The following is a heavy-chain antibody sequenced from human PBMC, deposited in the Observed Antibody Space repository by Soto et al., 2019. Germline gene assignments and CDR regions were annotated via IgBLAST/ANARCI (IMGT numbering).Heavy chain of an antibody. J-gene: IGHJ4*02. CDR3: AKDIHPQLKYYFDY. Sequence: GGSLRLSCAASGFTFDDYAMHWVRQAPGKGLEWVSGISWNSGSIGYADSVKGRFTISRDNAKNSLYLQMNSLRAEDTALYYCAKDIHPQLKYYFDYWGQGTLVTVSS. D-gene: IGHD1-1*01. CDR1: GFTFDDYA. CDR2: ISWNSGSI. V-gene: IGHV3-9*01.